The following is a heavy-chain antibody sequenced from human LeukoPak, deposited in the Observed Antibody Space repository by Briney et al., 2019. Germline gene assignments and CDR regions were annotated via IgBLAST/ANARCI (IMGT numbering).Heavy chain of an antibody. V-gene: IGHV3-21*01. J-gene: IGHJ4*02. CDR3: ARVAAGIAAAGTWAFDY. Sequence: GGSLRLSCAASGFTFSSYSMNWVRQAPGKGLEWVSSISISSSYIYYADSVKGPFTISRDNAKNSLYLQMNSLRAEDTAVYYCARVAAGIAAAGTWAFDYWGQGTLVTVSS. D-gene: IGHD6-13*01. CDR2: ISISSSYI. CDR1: GFTFSSYS.